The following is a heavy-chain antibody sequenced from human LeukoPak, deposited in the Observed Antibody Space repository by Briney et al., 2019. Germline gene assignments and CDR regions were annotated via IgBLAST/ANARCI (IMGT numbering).Heavy chain of an antibody. J-gene: IGHJ4*02. Sequence: GRSLRLSCAASGFTVSSNYMGWVRQAPGKGLEYVSVIYSGGNTYYAGSVKGRFTISRDNSKNTVYLQMNSLRAEDTAVFYCARLVATTGRLYFDYWGQGNLVTVSS. CDR3: ARLVATTGRLYFDY. CDR2: IYSGGNT. CDR1: GFTVSSNY. D-gene: IGHD1-1*01. V-gene: IGHV3-53*01.